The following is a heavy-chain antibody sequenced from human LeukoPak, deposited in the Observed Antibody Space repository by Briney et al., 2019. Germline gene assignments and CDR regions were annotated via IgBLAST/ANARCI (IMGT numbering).Heavy chain of an antibody. D-gene: IGHD2-8*01. CDR3: ARDIVLDAFDI. Sequence: PGGSLRLSCAASGFTFSSYSMSWIRQAPGKGLEWVSYISSSGSTIYYADSVKGRFTISRDNAKNSLYLQMNSLRAEDTAVYYCARDIVLDAFDIWGQGTMVTVSS. V-gene: IGHV3-48*04. CDR2: ISSSGSTI. CDR1: GFTFSSYS. J-gene: IGHJ3*02.